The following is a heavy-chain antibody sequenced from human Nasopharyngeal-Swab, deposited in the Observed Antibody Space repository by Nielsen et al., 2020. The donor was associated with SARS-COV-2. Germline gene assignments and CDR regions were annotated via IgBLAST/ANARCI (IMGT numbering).Heavy chain of an antibody. CDR2: IKQDGSEK. CDR3: ARYCSTTSCPRGFDY. V-gene: IGHV3-7*01. Sequence: GGSLKISCAASGFTFSSYWMSWVRQAPGKGLEWVANIKQDGSEKYYVDSVKGRFTISRDNAKNSLFLQMNSLRAEDTAVYYCARYCSTTSCPRGFDYWGQGTLVTVSS. J-gene: IGHJ4*02. D-gene: IGHD2-2*01. CDR1: GFTFSSYW.